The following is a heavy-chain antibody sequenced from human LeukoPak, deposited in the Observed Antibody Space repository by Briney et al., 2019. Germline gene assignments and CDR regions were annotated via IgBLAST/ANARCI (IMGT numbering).Heavy chain of an antibody. V-gene: IGHV3-30*03. CDR1: GFTFSSYG. J-gene: IGHJ4*02. D-gene: IGHD3-10*01. Sequence: GGSLRLSCAASGFTFSSYGMHWVRQASGKGLEWVAVISYDGSNKYYADSVKGRFTISRDNSKNTLYLQMNSLRAEDTAVYYCARGSGSYPDDYWGQGTLVTVSS. CDR2: ISYDGSNK. CDR3: ARGSGSYPDDY.